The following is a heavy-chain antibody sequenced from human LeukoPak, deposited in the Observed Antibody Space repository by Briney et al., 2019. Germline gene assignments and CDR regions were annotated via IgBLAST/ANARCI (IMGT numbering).Heavy chain of an antibody. CDR1: GFTFSSYG. V-gene: IGHV3-33*01. D-gene: IGHD1-26*01. CDR2: IWYDGSNK. Sequence: GRSLRLSCAASGFTFSSYGMHWVRQAPGRGLEWVAVIWYDGSNKYYAGSVKGRFTISRDNSQNPLYPQMTSLRAEDTAVYYWARDIEVGATEYYFDYWGQGTQVTVSS. J-gene: IGHJ4*02. CDR3: ARDIEVGATEYYFDY.